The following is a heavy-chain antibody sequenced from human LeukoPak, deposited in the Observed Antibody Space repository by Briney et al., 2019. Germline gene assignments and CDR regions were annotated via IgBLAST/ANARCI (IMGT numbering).Heavy chain of an antibody. CDR3: ARCSGGFKNGAFNIGAGGKRAPVLPPPP. D-gene: IGHD3-10*02. V-gene: IGHV3-23*01. CDR2: ISGGGAKR. CDR1: GFTFDNYA. J-gene: IGHJ3*01. Sequence: GGSLRLSCAASGFTFDNYAMNWVRQAPGKGLEWVSYISGGGAKRHYSDSVKGRFTISRDNPKNTLYLQINNLRAEDTAMYYFARCSGGFKNGAFNIGAGGKRAPVLPPPPRGQG.